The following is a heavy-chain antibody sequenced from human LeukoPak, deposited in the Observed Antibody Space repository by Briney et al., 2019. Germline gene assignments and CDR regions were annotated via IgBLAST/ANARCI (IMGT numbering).Heavy chain of an antibody. Sequence: GASVKVSCKSSGYTFIAYYMHWVRQAPGLGLEWMGRINPNSGDTDYAQKFQGRVTMTSDTSISTAYMELSRLRSDDTAVYYCASGYNSGWTFDYWGQGTLVTVSS. J-gene: IGHJ4*02. V-gene: IGHV1-2*06. CDR1: GYTFIAYY. D-gene: IGHD2-15*01. CDR3: ASGYNSGWTFDY. CDR2: INPNSGDT.